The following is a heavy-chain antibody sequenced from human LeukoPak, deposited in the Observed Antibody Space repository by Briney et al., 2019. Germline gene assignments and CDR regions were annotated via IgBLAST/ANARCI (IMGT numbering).Heavy chain of an antibody. D-gene: IGHD6-13*01. CDR3: AREYIAAAGTSAPSYYYYGMDV. CDR1: GFTLSSYA. CDR2: LYSDGST. J-gene: IGHJ6*02. Sequence: GGSLRLSCAVSGFTLSSYAMSWVRQAPGKGLEWVSVLYSDGSTYYADSVKGRFTIFRDNSKNTLYLQMNSLRAEDTAVYYCAREYIAAAGTSAPSYYYYGMDVWGQGTTVTVSS. V-gene: IGHV3-53*01.